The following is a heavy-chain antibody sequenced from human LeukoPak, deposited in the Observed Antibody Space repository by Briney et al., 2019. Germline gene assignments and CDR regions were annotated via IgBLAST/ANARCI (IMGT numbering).Heavy chain of an antibody. V-gene: IGHV3-48*04. J-gene: IGHJ4*02. CDR1: GFTFSSYG. CDR2: ISSSGFTI. Sequence: PGRSLRLSCAASGFTFSSYGMNWVRQAPGKGLEWVSYISSSGFTIYYADSVKGRFTISRDNAKNSLYLQMNSLRAEDTAVYYCARERGDYFDYWGQGTLVTVSS. CDR3: ARERGDYFDY.